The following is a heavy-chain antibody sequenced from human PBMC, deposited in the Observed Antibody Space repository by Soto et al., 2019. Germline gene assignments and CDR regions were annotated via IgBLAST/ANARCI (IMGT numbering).Heavy chain of an antibody. Sequence: EASVKVFCKSFGYTFTSYYMHLLRRAPGLWLEWMGIINPSGGSTSYAQKFQGRVTMTRDTSTSTVYMELSSLRSEDTAVYYCARDNCSSTSCYFADNWFDTWGQGTLVTVSS. V-gene: IGHV1-46*03. CDR2: INPSGGST. CDR1: GYTFTSYY. D-gene: IGHD2-2*01. J-gene: IGHJ5*02. CDR3: ARDNCSSTSCYFADNWFDT.